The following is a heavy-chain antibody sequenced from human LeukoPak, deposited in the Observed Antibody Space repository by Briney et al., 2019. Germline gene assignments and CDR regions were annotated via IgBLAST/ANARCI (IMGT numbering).Heavy chain of an antibody. D-gene: IGHD6-6*01. CDR2: IVPIFGTA. Sequence: GASVKVSCKASGGTFSSYAISWVRQAPGQGLEWMGGIVPIFGTANYAQKFQGRVTITADESTSTAYMELSSLRSEDTAVYYCARGHREGIAARPGFDYWGQGTLVTVSS. CDR1: GGTFSSYA. V-gene: IGHV1-69*01. J-gene: IGHJ4*02. CDR3: ARGHREGIAARPGFDY.